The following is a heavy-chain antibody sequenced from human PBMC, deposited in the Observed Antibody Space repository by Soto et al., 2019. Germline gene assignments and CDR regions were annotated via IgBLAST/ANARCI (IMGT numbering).Heavy chain of an antibody. J-gene: IGHJ3*01. Sequence: QVQLQESGPGLVKPSQTLSLTCTVSGSSISSRGYYWDWIRQHPGEGLEWIGYISYSGTTNYNPSLKSRVTISVDTSNNQLSLKLSSVTAADTAVYYCARDHGPRGAFDFWGQGTMVTVSS. V-gene: IGHV4-31*03. CDR2: ISYSGTT. CDR3: ARDHGPRGAFDF. CDR1: GSSISSRGYY. D-gene: IGHD3-10*01.